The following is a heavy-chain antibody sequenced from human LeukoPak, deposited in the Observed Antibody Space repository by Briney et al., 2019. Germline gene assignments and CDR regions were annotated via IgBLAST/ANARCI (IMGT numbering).Heavy chain of an antibody. D-gene: IGHD6-19*01. CDR2: INNVGSHI. CDR1: GFTLSSSA. CDR3: ARDRHIAGAGYYFDY. Sequence: GGSLRLSCAASGFTLSSSAMNWVRQAPGKGLEWVSSINNVGSHIYYAGSVKGRFTISRDNTKNSLYLQMNSLRAEDTAVYYRARDRHIAGAGYYFDYWGQGTLVTVSS. V-gene: IGHV3-21*01. J-gene: IGHJ4*02.